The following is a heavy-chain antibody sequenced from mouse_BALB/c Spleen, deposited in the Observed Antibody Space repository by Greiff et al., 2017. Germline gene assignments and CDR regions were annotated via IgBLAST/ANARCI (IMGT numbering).Heavy chain of an antibody. D-gene: IGHD2-14*01. V-gene: IGHV1-69*02. CDR3: TRSAGRYDRLAY. CDR2: IYPSDSYT. Sequence: QVQLQQPGAELVRPGASVTLSCKASGYTFTSYWINWVKQRPGQGLEWIGNIYPSDSYTNYNQKFKDKATLTVDTTSSTAYMQLSSPTSEDSAVYYCTRSAGRYDRLAYWGQGTLVTVSA. J-gene: IGHJ3*01. CDR1: GYTFTSYW.